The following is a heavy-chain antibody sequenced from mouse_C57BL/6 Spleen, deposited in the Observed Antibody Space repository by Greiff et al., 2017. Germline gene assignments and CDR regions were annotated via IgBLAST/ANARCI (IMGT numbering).Heavy chain of an antibody. J-gene: IGHJ2*01. CDR3: ARPPYYYGSSPYYFDY. CDR1: GYTFTSYW. CDR2: IHPNSGST. D-gene: IGHD1-1*01. V-gene: IGHV1-64*01. Sequence: VQLQQPGAELVKPGASVKLSCKASGYTFTSYWMHWVKQRPGQGLEWIGMIHPNSGSTNYNEKFKSKATLTVDKSSSTAYMQLSSLTSEDSAVYYCARPPYYYGSSPYYFDYWGQGTTLTVSS.